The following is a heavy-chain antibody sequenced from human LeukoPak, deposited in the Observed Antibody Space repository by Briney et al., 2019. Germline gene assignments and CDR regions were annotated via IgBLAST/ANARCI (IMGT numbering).Heavy chain of an antibody. CDR3: ARGGGDYYDSSGYYYVNFDY. CDR1: GGSFSGYY. Sequence: PSETLSFTCAVYGGSFSGYYWSWIRQPPGKGLEWIGEINHSGSTNYNPSLKSRVTISVDTSKNQFSLKLSSVTAADTAVYYCARGGGDYYDSSGYYYVNFDYWGQGTLVTVSS. D-gene: IGHD3-22*01. CDR2: INHSGST. J-gene: IGHJ4*02. V-gene: IGHV4-34*01.